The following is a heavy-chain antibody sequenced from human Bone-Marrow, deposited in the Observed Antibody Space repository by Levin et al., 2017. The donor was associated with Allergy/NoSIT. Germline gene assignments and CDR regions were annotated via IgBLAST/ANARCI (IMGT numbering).Heavy chain of an antibody. D-gene: IGHD3-10*01. CDR3: ARGHSTSGFDS. CDR2: VHDVASP. V-gene: IGHV4-34*01. J-gene: IGHJ4*02. CDR1: GFTFDDYA. Sequence: PGGSLRLSCAASGFTFDDYAMHWVRQPPGKGLEWLGEVHDVASPTYNPSLKGRLTMSMFTSRTQFSPELRSVTVADTAVYFCARGHSTSGFDSWGQGTRVTVSS.